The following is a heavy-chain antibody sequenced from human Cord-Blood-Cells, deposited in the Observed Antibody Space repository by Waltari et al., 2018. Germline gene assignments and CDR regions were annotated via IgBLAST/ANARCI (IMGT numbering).Heavy chain of an antibody. CDR3: ASHEGFYGSGSFDL. CDR2: MNPNSGNT. Sequence: QVQLVQSGAEVKQPGASVKVSCKASGYTFTSHDINWVRQATGQGLEWMGWMNPNSGNTGYAQKFQGRVTMTRNTSISTAYMELSSLRSEDTAVYYCASHEGFYGSGSFDLWGRGTLVTVSS. CDR1: GYTFTSHD. J-gene: IGHJ2*01. V-gene: IGHV1-8*01. D-gene: IGHD3-10*01.